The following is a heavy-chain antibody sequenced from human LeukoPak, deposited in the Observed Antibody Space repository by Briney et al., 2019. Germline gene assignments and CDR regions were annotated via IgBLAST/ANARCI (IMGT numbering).Heavy chain of an antibody. D-gene: IGHD2-2*01. V-gene: IGHV3-23*01. Sequence: GGSQRLSCAASGFTFSSYAMSWVRQAPGKGREWVSAIRGSGGSKYYAYSVKGRFTISRDNSKNTLYLQMNSLRAEDTSVYYCANSYCSSTSCYLYYFDYWGQGTLVTVSS. CDR3: ANSYCSSTSCYLYYFDY. J-gene: IGHJ4*02. CDR2: IRGSGGSK. CDR1: GFTFSSYA.